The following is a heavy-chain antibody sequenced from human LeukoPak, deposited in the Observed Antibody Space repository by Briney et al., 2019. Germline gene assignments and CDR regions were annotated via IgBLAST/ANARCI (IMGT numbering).Heavy chain of an antibody. CDR3: ARDFPITMIVGDAFDI. D-gene: IGHD3-22*01. Sequence: SVKVSCKASGGTFSSYAISWVRQAPGQGLEWMGGLIPIFGTANYAQKFQGRVTITADESTSTAYMELSSLRSEDTAVYYCARDFPITMIVGDAFDIWGQGTVVTVSS. V-gene: IGHV1-69*01. J-gene: IGHJ3*02. CDR2: LIPIFGTA. CDR1: GGTFSSYA.